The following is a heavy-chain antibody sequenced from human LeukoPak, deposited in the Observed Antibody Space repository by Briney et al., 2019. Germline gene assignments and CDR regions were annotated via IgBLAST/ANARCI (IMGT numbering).Heavy chain of an antibody. CDR2: INHSGST. D-gene: IGHD2-8*01. J-gene: IGHJ3*02. CDR3: ARGMVACTNGVCYTRDAFDI. V-gene: IGHV4-34*01. Sequence: PSETLSLTCAVYGGSFSGYYWSWIRQPPGKGLEWIGEINHSGSTNYNPSLKSRVTISVDTSKNQFSLKLSSVSAADTAVYYCARGMVACTNGVCYTRDAFDIWGQGTMVTVSS. CDR1: GGSFSGYY.